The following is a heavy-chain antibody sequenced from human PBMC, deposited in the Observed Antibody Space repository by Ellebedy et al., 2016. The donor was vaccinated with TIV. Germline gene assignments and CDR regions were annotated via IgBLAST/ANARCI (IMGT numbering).Heavy chain of an antibody. CDR1: GFTFSTYA. D-gene: IGHD6-19*01. CDR2: ISGNGGST. CDR3: GKVIATSGWPYYFHY. Sequence: GESLKISCSGSGFTFSTYAMHWVRQAPGKGLEYVSAISGNGGSTYYADSVKGRFTISRDNSQNSLYLQMSSLRAEDTAVYYCGKVIATSGWPYYFHYWGQGTLVTVSS. J-gene: IGHJ4*02. V-gene: IGHV3-64D*09.